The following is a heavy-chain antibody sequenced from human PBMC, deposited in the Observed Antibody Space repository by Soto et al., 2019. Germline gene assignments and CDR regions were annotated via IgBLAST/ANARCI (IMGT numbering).Heavy chain of an antibody. CDR3: ARRQYYDFWSGYYTGPWFDP. Sequence: QLQLQESGPGLVKPSETLSLTCTVSGGSISSSSYYWGWFRQPPGKGLEWIGSIYYSGSTYYNPSLNTQVTLAIATPKSQFTLKLSSVTAADTAVYYWARRQYYDFWSGYYTGPWFDPWGQGTLVTVSA. CDR2: IYYSGST. J-gene: IGHJ5*02. V-gene: IGHV4-39*01. CDR1: GGSISSSSYY. D-gene: IGHD3-3*01.